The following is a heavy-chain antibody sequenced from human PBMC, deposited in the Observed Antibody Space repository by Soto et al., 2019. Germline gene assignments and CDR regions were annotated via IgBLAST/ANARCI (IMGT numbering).Heavy chain of an antibody. CDR1: GFTFSSYG. CDR2: ISYDGSNK. CDR3: EKDTVSPIEAAGAIDY. Sequence: QVQLVESGGGVVQPGRSLRLSCAASGFTFSSYGMHWVRQAPGKGLEWVAVISYDGSNKYYADSVKGRFTISRDNSKNTLYLQMNSLRAEDTAVYYCEKDTVSPIEAAGAIDYWGQGTLVTVSS. J-gene: IGHJ4*02. V-gene: IGHV3-30*18. D-gene: IGHD6-13*01.